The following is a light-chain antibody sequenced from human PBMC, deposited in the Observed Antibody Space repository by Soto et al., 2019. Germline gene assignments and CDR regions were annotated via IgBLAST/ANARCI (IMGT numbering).Light chain of an antibody. CDR1: QSVGTF. CDR3: QHRTNWPPT. J-gene: IGKJ2*01. Sequence: EIVLTQSPATLSLSPGERATLSCRASQSVGTFLAWYQQKPGQAPRLLIYDASNRATGIPARFSGTGSGTDFSLTITTVEPEDFPVYYYQHRTNWPPTFGQGTKLDI. CDR2: DAS. V-gene: IGKV3-11*01.